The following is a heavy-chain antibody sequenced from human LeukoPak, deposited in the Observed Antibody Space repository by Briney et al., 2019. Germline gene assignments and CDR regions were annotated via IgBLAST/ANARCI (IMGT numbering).Heavy chain of an antibody. Sequence: PGGSLRLSCTASGFTFGDYAMSWFRQAPGKGLEWVGFIRSKAYGGTTEYAASVKGRFTISRDDSKSIAYLQMNSLKTEDTAVYYCTRGGVGDILTGYYFPYGYWGQGTLVTVSS. V-gene: IGHV3-49*03. CDR3: TRGGVGDILTGYYFPYGY. CDR2: IRSKAYGGTT. D-gene: IGHD3-9*01. J-gene: IGHJ4*02. CDR1: GFTFGDYA.